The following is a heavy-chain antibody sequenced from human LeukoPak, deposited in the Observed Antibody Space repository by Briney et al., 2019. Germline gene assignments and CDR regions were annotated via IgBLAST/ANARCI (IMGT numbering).Heavy chain of an antibody. V-gene: IGHV3-23*01. CDR1: GFTFDDYG. D-gene: IGHD3-3*01. CDR3: ARDFNAWGGFDI. Sequence: PGGSLRLSCAASGFTFDDYGMSWVRQAPGKGLEWVSVLSGNGASIDYADSVKGRFTISRDNPKNTLYLQMTSLRAEDTAVYYCARDFNAWGGFDIWGQGTMVTVSS. J-gene: IGHJ3*02. CDR2: LSGNGASI.